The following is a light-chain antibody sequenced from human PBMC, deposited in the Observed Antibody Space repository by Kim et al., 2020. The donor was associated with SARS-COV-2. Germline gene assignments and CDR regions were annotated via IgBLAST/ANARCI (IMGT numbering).Light chain of an antibody. V-gene: IGKV1-5*03. J-gene: IGKJ2*03. Sequence: LSAYVGDRVTITCRASQSISSWLAWYQQNPGKAPKLLIYKASSLESGVPSRFSGSGSGTEFTLTISSLQPDDFATYYCQQYNSWYSFGQGTKLEI. CDR3: QQYNSWYS. CDR1: QSISSW. CDR2: KAS.